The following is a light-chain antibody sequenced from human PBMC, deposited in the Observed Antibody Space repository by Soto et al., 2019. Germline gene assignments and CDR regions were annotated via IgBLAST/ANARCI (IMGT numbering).Light chain of an antibody. J-gene: IGKJ1*01. CDR1: QGVRSW. Sequence: DIPMTQSPSTLSASVGDRVTITCRASQGVRSWLAWYQQRPGKTPKLLIYDASSLEGGVPSRFSGSGSGTEFSLTISSLQPGDFATYYCQQYNSYPWTFGQGTKVEIK. V-gene: IGKV1-5*01. CDR3: QQYNSYPWT. CDR2: DAS.